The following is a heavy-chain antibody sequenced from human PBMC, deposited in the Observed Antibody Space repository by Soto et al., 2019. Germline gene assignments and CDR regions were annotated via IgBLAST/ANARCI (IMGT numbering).Heavy chain of an antibody. CDR1: GDSVSSNSVV. D-gene: IGHD4-4*01. CDR3: VRLVGNSWLDY. CDR2: TYYRSQWHY. J-gene: IGHJ4*02. V-gene: IGHV6-1*01. Sequence: QVQLQQSGPGLVKPSQTLSLTCAIYGDSVSSNSVVWNWIRQSPSRGLEWLGRTYYRSQWHYEYAVLGQSRIRIDPDTSKNQFSLQLDSVSPEDSAVYYCVRLVGNSWLDYWGQGTLVTVSS.